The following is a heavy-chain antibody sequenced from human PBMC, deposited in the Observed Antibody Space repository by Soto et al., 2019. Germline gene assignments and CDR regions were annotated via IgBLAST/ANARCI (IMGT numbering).Heavy chain of an antibody. CDR1: GFTLSSYA. Sequence: PXGSLRLSCAASGFTLSSYAMSWVRQAPGKGLEWVSAISGSGGSTYYADSVKGRFTISRDNSKNTLYLQMNSLRAEDTAVYYCAKERHSGYDYYFDYWGQGTLVTVSS. V-gene: IGHV3-23*01. CDR3: AKERHSGYDYYFDY. J-gene: IGHJ4*02. CDR2: ISGSGGST. D-gene: IGHD5-12*01.